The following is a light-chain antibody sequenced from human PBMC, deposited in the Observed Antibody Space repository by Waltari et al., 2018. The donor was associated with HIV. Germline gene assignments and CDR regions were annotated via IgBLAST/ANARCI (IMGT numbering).Light chain of an antibody. J-gene: IGLJ1*01. CDR1: KLGDKY. CDR3: QAWDSSAAV. CDR2: QDT. Sequence: SYDLTQPPSVSVSPGQTANITCSGDKLGDKYACWYQQKPGQSPVLVIYQDTKRPSGIPVRFSGSNSGNTATLTINGTQAMDEADYYCQAWDSSAAVFGTGTKVTVL. V-gene: IGLV3-1*01.